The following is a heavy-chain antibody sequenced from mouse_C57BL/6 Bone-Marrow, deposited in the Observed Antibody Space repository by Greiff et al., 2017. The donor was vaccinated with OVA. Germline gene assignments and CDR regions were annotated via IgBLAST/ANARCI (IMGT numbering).Heavy chain of an antibody. Sequence: VQLQQSGAELARPGASVKMSCKASGYTFTSYTLHWVKQRPGQGLEWIGYINPSSGYTKYNQKFKDKATLTADKSSSTAYMQLSSLTSEDSAVYFCARSKGLDRNYGWYFDVWGTGTTVTVSS. J-gene: IGHJ1*03. V-gene: IGHV1-4*01. CDR2: INPSSGYT. D-gene: IGHD2-5*01. CDR1: GYTFTSYT. CDR3: ARSKGLDRNYGWYFDV.